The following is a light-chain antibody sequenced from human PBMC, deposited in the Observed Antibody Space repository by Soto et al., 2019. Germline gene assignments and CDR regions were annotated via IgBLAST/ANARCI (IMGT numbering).Light chain of an antibody. CDR2: GNS. J-gene: IGLJ2*01. Sequence: QSVLTQPPSVSGAPGQRVTISCTGSSSNIGAGYDVHWYQQLPGTAPKLLIYGNSNRPSGVPDRFSGSKSGTSASRAITGRQAEDEADYYCQAYDSSLSGVVFGGGTKLTVL. CDR1: SSNIGAGYD. V-gene: IGLV1-40*01. CDR3: QAYDSSLSGVV.